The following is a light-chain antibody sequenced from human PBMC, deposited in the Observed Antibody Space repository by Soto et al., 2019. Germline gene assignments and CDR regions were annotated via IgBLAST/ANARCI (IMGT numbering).Light chain of an antibody. V-gene: IGLV1-44*01. J-gene: IGLJ1*01. CDR1: SSNIGSNT. Sequence: QSVLTQPPSASGTPGQRVTISCSGSSSNIGSNTVNWYQQLPGTAPKLIIYSNNQRPSGVPDRFSGSKSGTSASLAISGLQSEDEADYYCAAWDDSLNGPVFGTGTKVTVL. CDR3: AAWDDSLNGPV. CDR2: SNN.